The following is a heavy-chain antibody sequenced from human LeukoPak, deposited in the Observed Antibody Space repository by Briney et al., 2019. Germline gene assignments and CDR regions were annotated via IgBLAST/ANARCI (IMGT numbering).Heavy chain of an antibody. CDR3: ARDMQAGREGNY. J-gene: IGHJ4*02. V-gene: IGHV1-69*13. Sequence: ASVKVPCKASGGTFSSYAISWVRQAPGQGLEWMGGIIPIFGTANYAQKFQGRVTITADESTSTAYMELSSLRSEDTAVYYCARDMQAGREGNYWGQGTLVTVSS. D-gene: IGHD2-2*01. CDR2: IIPIFGTA. CDR1: GGTFSSYA.